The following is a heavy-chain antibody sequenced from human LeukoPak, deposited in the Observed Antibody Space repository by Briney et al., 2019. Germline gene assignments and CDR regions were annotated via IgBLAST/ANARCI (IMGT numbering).Heavy chain of an antibody. J-gene: IGHJ4*02. CDR2: ISYDGNNK. CDR3: ARVGDSSGYYFDY. Sequence: PGGSLRLSCAASGFTFSSYAMHWVRQAPGKGLEWVAVISYDGNNKYYADSVKGRFTISRDNSKNTLYLQMNSLRAEDTAVYYCARVGDSSGYYFDYWGQGTLVTVSS. CDR1: GFTFSSYA. V-gene: IGHV3-30*04. D-gene: IGHD3-22*01.